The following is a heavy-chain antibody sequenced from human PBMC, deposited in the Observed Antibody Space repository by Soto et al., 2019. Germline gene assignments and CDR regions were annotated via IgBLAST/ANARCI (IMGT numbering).Heavy chain of an antibody. J-gene: IGHJ5*02. CDR2: IYCSGST. CDR3: ARESEYHNWFDP. V-gene: IGHV4-59*01. CDR1: GGSISSYY. Sequence: SETLSLTCTVSGGSISSYYWSWIRQPPGKGLEWIGYIYCSGSTNYNPSLKSRVTISVDTSKNQFSLKLSSVTAADTAVYYCARESEYHNWFDPWGQGTLVTVSS.